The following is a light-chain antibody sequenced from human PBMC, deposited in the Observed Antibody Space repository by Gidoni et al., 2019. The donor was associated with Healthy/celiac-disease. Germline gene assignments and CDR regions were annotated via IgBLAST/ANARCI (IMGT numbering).Light chain of an antibody. J-gene: IGKJ2*01. CDR2: AAS. V-gene: IGKV1-39*01. CDR1: QSISSY. Sequence: DIKMTQSPSSLSASVGDRVTSTCRASQSISSYLNWYRQKPGKAPKLLIYAASSLQSGVPSRFSGRVSGPDFSLTISSLQPEDFATYYCQQSYSTLLYTFXQXTKLXIK. CDR3: QQSYSTLLYT.